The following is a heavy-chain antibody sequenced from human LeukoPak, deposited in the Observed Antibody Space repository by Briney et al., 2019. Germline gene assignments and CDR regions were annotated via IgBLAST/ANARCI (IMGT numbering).Heavy chain of an antibody. Sequence: ASVKVSCKASGYTFTSYYMHWVRQAPGQGLEWMGIINPSGGSTSYAQKFQGRVTITADKSTSTAYMELSSLRSEDTAVYYCARAGYSGYEGTFDYWGQGTLVTVSS. CDR3: ARAGYSGYEGTFDY. CDR1: GYTFTSYY. J-gene: IGHJ4*02. D-gene: IGHD5-12*01. CDR2: INPSGGST. V-gene: IGHV1-46*01.